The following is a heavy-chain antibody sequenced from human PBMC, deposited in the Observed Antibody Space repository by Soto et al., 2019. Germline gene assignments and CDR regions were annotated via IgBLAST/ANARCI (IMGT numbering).Heavy chain of an antibody. J-gene: IGHJ6*02. CDR2: INHSGST. V-gene: IGHV4-34*01. Sequence: PSETLSLTCAVYGGSFSGYYWSWIRQPPGKGLEWIGEINHSGSTNYNPSLKSRVTISVDTSKNQFSLKLSSVTAADTAVYYCARGGGLYCSGGSCYFHYHYYYGMDVWGQGTTVTVSS. CDR3: ARGGGLYCSGGSCYFHYHYYYGMDV. CDR1: GGSFSGYY. D-gene: IGHD2-15*01.